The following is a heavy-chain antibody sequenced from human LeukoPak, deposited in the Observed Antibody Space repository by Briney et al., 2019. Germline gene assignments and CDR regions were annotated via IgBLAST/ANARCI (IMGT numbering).Heavy chain of an antibody. J-gene: IGHJ4*02. CDR1: GFSFNNYA. V-gene: IGHV3-30*18. CDR3: VKEGVEYSYSYGDY. D-gene: IGHD3-16*01. CDR2: ISYDGGDK. Sequence: GGSLRLPCAASGFSFNNYAMYWVRQAPGKGLEWVALISYDGGDKYYAESMKGRITISRDNAENTLYLQMNNLRPDDTAFYFCVKEGVEYSYSYGDYWGQGTLVTVSS.